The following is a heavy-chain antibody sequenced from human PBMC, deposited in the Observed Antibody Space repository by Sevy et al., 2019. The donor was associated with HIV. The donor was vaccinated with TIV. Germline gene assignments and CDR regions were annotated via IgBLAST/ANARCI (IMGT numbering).Heavy chain of an antibody. Sequence: ASVKVSCKASGYTVTGYYMHWVRQAPGQGLEWMGWTNPNSGGTNYAQKFQGRVTMTRDTSISTAYMELSRLRSDDTAVYYCASLRVLGYCSGGSCYGNDYWGQGTLVTVSS. CDR2: TNPNSGGT. J-gene: IGHJ4*02. D-gene: IGHD2-15*01. CDR3: ASLRVLGYCSGGSCYGNDY. V-gene: IGHV1-2*02. CDR1: GYTVTGYY.